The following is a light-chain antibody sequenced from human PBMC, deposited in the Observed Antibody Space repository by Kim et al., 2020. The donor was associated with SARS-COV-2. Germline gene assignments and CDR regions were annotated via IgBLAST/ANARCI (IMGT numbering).Light chain of an antibody. CDR3: QSYDISNVI. Sequence: GNTLPLSFTRPSGNTAANCVQWYQQLSGSSRTIVMYEHSERPSGVPDRLSGSIDTSSRSASLTISGLKTEDEADYYCQSYDISNVIFGGGTQLTVL. CDR1: SGNTAANC. J-gene: IGLJ2*01. V-gene: IGLV6-57*01. CDR2: EHS.